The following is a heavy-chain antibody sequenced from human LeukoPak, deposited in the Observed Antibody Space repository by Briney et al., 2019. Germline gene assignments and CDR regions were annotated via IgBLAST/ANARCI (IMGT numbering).Heavy chain of an antibody. J-gene: IGHJ4*02. D-gene: IGHD6-13*01. V-gene: IGHV3-30*14. CDR3: ASSRIAGALDY. CDR2: ISYDGSNK. CDR1: GFTFSSYA. Sequence: GRSLRLSCAASGFTFSSYAMHWVRQAPGKGLEWVAVISYDGSNKYYADSMKGRFTMSRDNSKSTLYLQMDSLRAEDTAIYYCASSRIAGALDYWGQGTLVSVSS.